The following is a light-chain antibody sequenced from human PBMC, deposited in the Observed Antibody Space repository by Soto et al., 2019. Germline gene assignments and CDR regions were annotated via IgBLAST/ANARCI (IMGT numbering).Light chain of an antibody. J-gene: IGKJ3*01. CDR3: QQSYSTLA. V-gene: IGKV1-39*01. Sequence: DIQMTQSPSSLSASVGDRVTITCRASQSISSYLNWYQQKPGKAPNFLIYAASNLQSGVPSRFSVSRSGTEFTLTISSLQPEDFATNFCQQSYSTLAFGPGTKVDIK. CDR2: AAS. CDR1: QSISSY.